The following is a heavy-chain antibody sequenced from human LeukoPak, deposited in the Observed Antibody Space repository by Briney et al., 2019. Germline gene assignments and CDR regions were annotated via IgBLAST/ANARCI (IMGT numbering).Heavy chain of an antibody. V-gene: IGHV4-38-2*02. CDR1: GYSISSGYY. Sequence: PSETLSLTCTVSGYSISSGYYWGWIRQPPGKGLEWIGSIYHSGRTYYNPSLKSRVTISVDTSKNQFSLKLSSVTAADTAVYYCARAFWGKYFDYWGQGTLVTVSS. J-gene: IGHJ4*02. D-gene: IGHD3-16*01. CDR3: ARAFWGKYFDY. CDR2: IYHSGRT.